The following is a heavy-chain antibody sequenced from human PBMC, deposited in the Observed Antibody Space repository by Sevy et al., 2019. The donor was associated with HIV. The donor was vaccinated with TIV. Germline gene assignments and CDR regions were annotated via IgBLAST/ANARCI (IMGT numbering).Heavy chain of an antibody. V-gene: IGHV1-2*02. CDR3: ARVWNSDYYDSSGPNWFDT. Sequence: ASVKVSCKASGYTFTGYSMHWVRQAPGQGLEWMGWINPNSGGTNYAQKFQGRVTTTRDTSINTAYMDMRNLRVDDTAVYFCARVWNSDYYDSSGPNWFDTWGQGTLVTVSS. D-gene: IGHD3-22*01. CDR2: INPNSGGT. CDR1: GYTFTGYS. J-gene: IGHJ5*02.